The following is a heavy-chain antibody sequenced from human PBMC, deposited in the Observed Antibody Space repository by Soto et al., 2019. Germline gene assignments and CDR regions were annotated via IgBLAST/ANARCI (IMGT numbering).Heavy chain of an antibody. V-gene: IGHV4-31*03. CDR3: ATRTDYYQGSGSLGGMDV. D-gene: IGHD3-10*01. CDR1: GGSISSGSYY. Sequence: QVQLQESGPGLVKPSQTLSLTCTVSGGSISSGSYYWSWIRQLPGKGLEWIGYIYYSGSTYYNPSLISRITITVYTSKKQLLLKLHSVSVGETAVYYCATRTDYYQGSGSLGGMDVWGQGTTVIVSS. CDR2: IYYSGST. J-gene: IGHJ6*02.